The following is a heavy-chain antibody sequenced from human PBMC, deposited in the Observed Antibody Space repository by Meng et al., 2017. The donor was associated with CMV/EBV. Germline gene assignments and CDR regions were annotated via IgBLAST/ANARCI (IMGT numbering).Heavy chain of an antibody. D-gene: IGHD3-3*01. J-gene: IGHJ6*02. V-gene: IGHV3-11*01. CDR3: AREAVDDFWSGYYYYGMDV. Sequence: GESLKISCAASGFTFSDYYMSWIRQAPGKGLEWVSYISSSGSTIYYADSVKGRFTISRDNAKNSLYLKMNSLRAEDTAVYYCAREAVDDFWSGYYYYGMDVWGQGTTVTVSS. CDR1: GFTFSDYY. CDR2: ISSSGSTI.